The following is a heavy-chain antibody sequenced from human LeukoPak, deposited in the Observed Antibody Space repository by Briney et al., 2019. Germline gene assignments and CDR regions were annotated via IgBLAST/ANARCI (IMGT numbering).Heavy chain of an antibody. CDR2: VSQSGNT. D-gene: IGHD3-3*01. J-gene: IGHJ5*02. CDR1: GDSITSSDHY. CDR3: ATDVLRFFAP. Sequence: SETLSLTCTLSGDSITSSDHYWVWIRQSPGKGLEWIGSVSQSGNTYYRSSLKSRVTISVDTSKNQFSLNVSSVTAADTAVYYCATDVLRFFAPWGQGTLVTVSS. V-gene: IGHV4-39*01.